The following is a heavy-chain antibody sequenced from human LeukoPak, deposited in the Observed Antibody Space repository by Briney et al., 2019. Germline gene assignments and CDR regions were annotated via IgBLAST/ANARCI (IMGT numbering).Heavy chain of an antibody. CDR1: GGSISSYY. V-gene: IGHV4-59*12. D-gene: IGHD3-9*01. Sequence: PSETLSLTCTVSGGSISSYYWSWVRQPPGKGLEWIGYIHYSGSTNSNPSLKSRVAISIDTSKNQFSLRLSSVTAADTAVYYCARRPLRYFDWLLSRGAFDIWGQGTMVTVSS. J-gene: IGHJ3*02. CDR2: IHYSGST. CDR3: ARRPLRYFDWLLSRGAFDI.